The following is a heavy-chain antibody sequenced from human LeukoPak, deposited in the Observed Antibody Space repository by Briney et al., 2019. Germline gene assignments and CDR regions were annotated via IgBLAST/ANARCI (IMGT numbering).Heavy chain of an antibody. Sequence: GGSVRLSCAVSGFIFSIYWVSWVRHAPGRGREWVTNIKQDGSEKYCVLSVKGRFTISRENAKNSLYLQMNSVRAEHTAVYFWARNSRRYFDSTGYFTYYYYNGMDGWGQGTTVTVSS. V-gene: IGHV3-7*03. CDR2: IKQDGSEK. CDR1: GFIFSIYW. D-gene: IGHD3-22*01. J-gene: IGHJ6*02. CDR3: ARNSRRYFDSTGYFTYYYYNGMDG.